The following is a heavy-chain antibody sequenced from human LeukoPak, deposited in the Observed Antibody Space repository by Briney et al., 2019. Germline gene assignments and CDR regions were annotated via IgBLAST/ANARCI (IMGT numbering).Heavy chain of an antibody. V-gene: IGHV3-33*06. CDR1: GFTFSSYG. CDR2: IWYDGSNK. J-gene: IGHJ4*02. CDR3: AKEYYYDSSGYFDY. Sequence: GGSLRLSCAASGFTFSSYGMHWVRQAPGKGLEWVAVIWYDGSNKYYADSVKGRFTMSRDNSKNTLYLQMNSLRAEDTAVYYCAKEYYYDSSGYFDYWGQGTLVTVSS. D-gene: IGHD3-22*01.